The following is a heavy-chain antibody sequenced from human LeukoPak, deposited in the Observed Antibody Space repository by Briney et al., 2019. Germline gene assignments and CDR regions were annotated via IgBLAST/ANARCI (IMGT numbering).Heavy chain of an antibody. Sequence: AASVKVPCKASGYTFTSYGISWVRQAPGQGREWMGWISAYNGNTNYAQKLQGRVTMTTDTSTSTAYMELRSLRSDDTAVYYCARPYYDSSAPPYDYWGQGTLVTVSS. CDR2: ISAYNGNT. CDR1: GYTFTSYG. D-gene: IGHD3-22*01. J-gene: IGHJ4*02. V-gene: IGHV1-18*01. CDR3: ARPYYDSSAPPYDY.